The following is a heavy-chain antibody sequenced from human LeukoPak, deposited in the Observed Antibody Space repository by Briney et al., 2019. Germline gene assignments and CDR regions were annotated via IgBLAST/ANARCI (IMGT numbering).Heavy chain of an antibody. CDR1: GDSVSSKSAA. Sequence: SQTLSLTCAISGDSVSSKSAAWNWIRQSPSRGLEWLGRTYYRSKWYNGYAVSVKSQITINPDTSKNQFSLKLSSVTVADTAVYYCARDLVGAVPLWGQGTLVTVSS. D-gene: IGHD6-19*01. J-gene: IGHJ4*02. CDR2: TYYRSKWYN. V-gene: IGHV6-1*01. CDR3: ARDLVGAVPL.